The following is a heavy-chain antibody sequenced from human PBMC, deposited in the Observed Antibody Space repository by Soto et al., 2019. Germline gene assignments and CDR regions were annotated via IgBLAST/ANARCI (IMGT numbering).Heavy chain of an antibody. CDR1: GYTFTSYD. D-gene: IGHD3-3*01. J-gene: IGHJ3*02. CDR3: EIADYDFWSGGIDAFDI. Sequence: ASVKVSCKASGYTFTSYDLRWVRQAPGQGLEGMGWMSAYNGETNYAQKRQGRVTVTTDTSTSTAYMERRSLRSDDAAVYYFEIADYDFWSGGIDAFDIWGQGTMVNVS. V-gene: IGHV1-18*01. CDR2: MSAYNGET.